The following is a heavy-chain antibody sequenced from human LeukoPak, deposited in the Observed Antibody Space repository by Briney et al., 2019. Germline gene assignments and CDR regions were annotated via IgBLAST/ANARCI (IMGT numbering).Heavy chain of an antibody. Sequence: GGSLRLSCTGSGFTFSSYTFTWVRQAPGKGLEWVSSIRDSGSFIYYADSVTGRFTVSRDNARKSLYLQMDSLRAEDTAVYYCARLGCGGGNCPKAGRAVGGYWGQGTLVTVSS. J-gene: IGHJ4*02. V-gene: IGHV3-21*01. CDR3: ARLGCGGGNCPKAGRAVGGY. CDR1: GFTFSSYT. D-gene: IGHD2-21*01. CDR2: IRDSGSFI.